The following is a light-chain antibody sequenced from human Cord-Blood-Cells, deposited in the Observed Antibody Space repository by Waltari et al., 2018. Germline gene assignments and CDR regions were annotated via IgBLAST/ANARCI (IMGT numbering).Light chain of an antibody. Sequence: DIVMTQSPDSLAVSLGERATIHCKSSQRVLYSSNNKNYLAWYQQKPGQSPKLLIYWASTRESGVPDRFSGSGSGTDFTLTISSLQAEDVAVYYCQQYYSTPSWTFGQGTKVEIK. CDR3: QQYYSTPSWT. CDR1: QRVLYSSNNKNY. V-gene: IGKV4-1*01. CDR2: WAS. J-gene: IGKJ1*01.